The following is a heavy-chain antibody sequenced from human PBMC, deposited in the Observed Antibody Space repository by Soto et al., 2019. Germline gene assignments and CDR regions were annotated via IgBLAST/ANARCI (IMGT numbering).Heavy chain of an antibody. Sequence: GGSLRLSCAASGFIFSNFGMHWVRQAPGKGLEWVAVIWYDGSNEYYADSVKGRFTISKDNSKNTLYLQMNSLRAEDTAVYYCARDDIPGTAVATYGLDVWGQGTTVTAP. V-gene: IGHV3-33*01. CDR3: ARDDIPGTAVATYGLDV. D-gene: IGHD6-19*01. CDR1: GFIFSNFG. J-gene: IGHJ6*02. CDR2: IWYDGSNE.